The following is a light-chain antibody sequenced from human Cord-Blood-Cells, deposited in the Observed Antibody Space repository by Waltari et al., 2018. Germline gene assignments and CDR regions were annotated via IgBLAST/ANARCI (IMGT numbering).Light chain of an antibody. V-gene: IGKV3-20*01. CDR1: QSVSSSY. CDR2: GAS. CDR3: QQYGSSPWT. Sequence: EIVLTQSPGTRSLSPGERATLSCRASQSVSSSYLAGYQQKPGQAPRLLIYGASSRATGIPDRFSGSGSGTDFTLTISRLEPEDFAVYYCQQYGSSPWTFGQGTKVEIK. J-gene: IGKJ1*01.